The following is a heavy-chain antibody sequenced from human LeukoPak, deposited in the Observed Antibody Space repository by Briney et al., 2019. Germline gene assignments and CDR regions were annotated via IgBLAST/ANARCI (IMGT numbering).Heavy chain of an antibody. CDR1: GFTFSRYW. CDR2: IKSDGST. CDR3: TRGRTAMITAGVDY. V-gene: IGHV3-74*01. Sequence: GGSLRLSCAASGFTFSRYWMHWVRQAPGKGLVWVSRIKSDGSTNYADSVKGRFTISRDNAKNSLHLQMNSLRAEDTAVYFCTRGRTAMITAGVDYWGQGTLVTVSS. D-gene: IGHD5-18*01. J-gene: IGHJ4*02.